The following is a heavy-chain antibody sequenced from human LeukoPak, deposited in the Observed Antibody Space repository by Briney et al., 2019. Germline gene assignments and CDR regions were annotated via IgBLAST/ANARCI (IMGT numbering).Heavy chain of an antibody. D-gene: IGHD3-16*02. CDR2: MNPNSGNT. CDR1: VYTFTSYD. J-gene: IGHJ5*02. CDR3: ARTHYDYVWGSYRSNWFDP. Sequence: ASVKVSCKASVYTFTSYDINWVRQATGQGLEWMGWMNPNSGNTGYAQKFQGRVTMTRNTSISTAYMELSSLRSEDTAVYYCARTHYDYVWGSYRSNWFDPWGQGTLVTVSS. V-gene: IGHV1-8*01.